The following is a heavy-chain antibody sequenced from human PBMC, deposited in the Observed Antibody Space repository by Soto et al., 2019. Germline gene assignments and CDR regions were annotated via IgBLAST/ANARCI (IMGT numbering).Heavy chain of an antibody. CDR3: ASPKYSGSYYFDY. V-gene: IGHV3-30-3*01. Sequence: VAVISYDGSNKYYADSVKGRFTISRDNSKNTLYLQMNSLRAEDTAVYYCASPKYSGSYYFDYWGQGTLVTVSS. J-gene: IGHJ4*02. CDR2: ISYDGSNK. D-gene: IGHD1-26*01.